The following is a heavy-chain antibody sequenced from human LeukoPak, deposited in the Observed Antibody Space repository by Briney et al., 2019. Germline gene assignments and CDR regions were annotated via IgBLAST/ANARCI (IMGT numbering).Heavy chain of an antibody. V-gene: IGHV3-30*02. J-gene: IGHJ4*02. Sequence: GGSLRLSCAASGFTFSSYGMSWVRQAPGKGLEWVAFIHYDGSNNYYADSVKGRFTISRDNSKNTLYLQMNTLRADDTAVYYCASGERDLLDYWGQGTLVTVSS. D-gene: IGHD3-3*01. CDR2: IHYDGSNN. CDR3: ASGERDLLDY. CDR1: GFTFSSYG.